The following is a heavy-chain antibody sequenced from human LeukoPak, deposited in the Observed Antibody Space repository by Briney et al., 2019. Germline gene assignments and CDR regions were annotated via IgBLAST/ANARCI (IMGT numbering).Heavy chain of an antibody. CDR1: GGTFSSYA. Sequence: SVKLSCKASGGTFSSYAISWVRQAPGQRLEWMGGIIPIFGTANYAQKFQGRVTITADESTSTTYMELSSLRSEDTAVYYCARDLDYIWGSYRYRGYYFDYWGQGTLVTVSS. CDR3: ARDLDYIWGSYRYRGYYFDY. D-gene: IGHD3-16*02. V-gene: IGHV1-69*13. J-gene: IGHJ4*02. CDR2: IIPIFGTA.